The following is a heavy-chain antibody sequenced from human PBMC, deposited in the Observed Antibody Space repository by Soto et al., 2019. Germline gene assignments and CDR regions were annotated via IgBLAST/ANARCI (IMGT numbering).Heavy chain of an antibody. V-gene: IGHV3-15*01. CDR1: GFTFSQAW. Sequence: EMQLVDSGGGLVKPGGSLRLSCAASGFTFSQAWMSWVRQAPGKGMEWVGRIKSKTDGGTTDYAAPVKGRFTISRDDSKNTLYLQMSNLKTEDTAVYYCTRDPDEFDVWGQGTMVTVSS. CDR2: IKSKTDGGTT. J-gene: IGHJ3*01. CDR3: TRDPDEFDV.